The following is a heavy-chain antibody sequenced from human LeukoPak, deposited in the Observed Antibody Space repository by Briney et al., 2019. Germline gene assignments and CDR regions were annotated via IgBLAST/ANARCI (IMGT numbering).Heavy chain of an antibody. CDR2: IRSKANSYAT. CDR1: RFTFSGSA. V-gene: IGHV3-73*01. D-gene: IGHD3-3*01. Sequence: GGSLRLSCAASRFTFSGSAMHWVRQASGKGLEWVGRIRSKANSYATAYAASVKGRFTISRDDSKNTAYLQINSLKTEDTAVYYCARGLPPRSGWVERGHDYWGQGTLVTVSS. CDR3: ARGLPPRSGWVERGHDY. J-gene: IGHJ4*02.